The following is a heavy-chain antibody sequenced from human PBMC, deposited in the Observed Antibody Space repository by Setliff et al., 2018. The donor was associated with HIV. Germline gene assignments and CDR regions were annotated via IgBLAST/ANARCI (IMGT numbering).Heavy chain of an antibody. Sequence: SETLSLTCTVSGGSITGRYWSWIRQPPGKGLEWIGSMSHSGSTLYNPSLKSRVTISVDTSNNHFSLKLRSVTAADTAVYYCARQPETYYYDGGVYFPGPYFDYWGQGAPVTVSS. CDR3: ARQPETYYYDGGVYFPGPYFDY. CDR2: MSHSGST. D-gene: IGHD3-22*01. V-gene: IGHV4-59*08. CDR1: GGSITGRY. J-gene: IGHJ4*02.